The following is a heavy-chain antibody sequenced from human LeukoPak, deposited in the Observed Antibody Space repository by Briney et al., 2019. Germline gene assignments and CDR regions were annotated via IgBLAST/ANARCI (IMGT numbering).Heavy chain of an antibody. D-gene: IGHD1/OR15-1a*01. V-gene: IGHV3-30*02. Sequence: PGGSLRLSCAASGFTFSSYGMHWVRQAPGKGLEWVAFIRYDGSNKYYEDSVKGRFTISRDNSKDTLYLQMNSLRAEDTAVYYCAKDVELRKRCFQQGMMNWFVPWGEGTLVTVSS. CDR3: AKDVELRKRCFQQGMMNWFVP. CDR1: GFTFSSYG. J-gene: IGHJ5*02. CDR2: IRYDGSNK.